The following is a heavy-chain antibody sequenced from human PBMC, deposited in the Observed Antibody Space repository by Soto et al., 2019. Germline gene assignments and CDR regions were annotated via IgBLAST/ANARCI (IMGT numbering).Heavy chain of an antibody. CDR2: ISGSGGST. CDR1: DLTLTGYA. D-gene: IGHD6-13*01. V-gene: IGHV3-23*01. Sequence: EVQLLESGGGLVQPGGSLRLSCAASDLTLTGYAMSWVRQPPGKGLEWVSAISGSGGSTYYADSVKGRFTISRDNSKNTLYLQMNSLRAEDTAVYYCAKVSYSSSWYFDPWGQGTLVTVSS. CDR3: AKVSYSSSWYFDP. J-gene: IGHJ5*02.